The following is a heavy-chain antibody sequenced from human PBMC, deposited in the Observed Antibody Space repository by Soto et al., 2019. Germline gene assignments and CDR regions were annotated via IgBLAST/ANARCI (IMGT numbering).Heavy chain of an antibody. CDR1: GYTFTNHG. CDR2: ISPYNGDT. J-gene: IGHJ4*02. CDR3: ARGGISSSEGLDY. D-gene: IGHD6-13*01. Sequence: ASVKVSCKASGYTFTNHGISWVRQAPGEGLEWMGWISPYNGDTNNAQKFQGRVTMTTDTPTNTGFMELTRLTSDDTAVYYCARGGISSSEGLDYWCQGTLVTVSS. V-gene: IGHV1-18*01.